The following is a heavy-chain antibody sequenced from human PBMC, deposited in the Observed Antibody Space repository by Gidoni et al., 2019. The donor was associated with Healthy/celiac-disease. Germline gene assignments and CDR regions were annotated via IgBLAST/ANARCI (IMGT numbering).Heavy chain of an antibody. D-gene: IGHD2-21*02. J-gene: IGHJ4*02. Sequence: EVQLLESGGGLVQPGGSLRLSCAASGFTFSSYAMSWVRQAPGKGLEWVSAISGSGGSTYYADSVKGRFTSARDNSKNTLYRQMNSLRAEDTAVYYCAKDVPGGRVTGRGDYGGQGTLVTVSS. CDR3: AKDVPGGRVTGRGDY. V-gene: IGHV3-23*01. CDR1: GFTFSSYA. CDR2: ISGSGGST.